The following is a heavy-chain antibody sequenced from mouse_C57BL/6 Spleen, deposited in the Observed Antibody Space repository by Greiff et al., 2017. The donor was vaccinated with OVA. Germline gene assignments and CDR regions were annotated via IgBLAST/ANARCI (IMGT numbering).Heavy chain of an antibody. CDR1: GYTFTDYY. J-gene: IGHJ2*01. CDR2: IYPGSGNT. D-gene: IGHD2-5*01. Sequence: VQLQQSGAELVRPGASVKLSCKASGYTFTDYYINWVKQRPGQGLEWIARIYPGSGNTYYNEKFKGKATLTAEKSSSTAYMQLSSLTSEDSAVSFCARADYSNYFDYWGQGTTLTVSS. V-gene: IGHV1-76*01. CDR3: ARADYSNYFDY.